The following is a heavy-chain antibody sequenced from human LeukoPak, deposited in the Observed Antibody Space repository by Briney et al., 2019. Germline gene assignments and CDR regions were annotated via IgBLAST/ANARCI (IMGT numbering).Heavy chain of an antibody. Sequence: PGGSLRLTCAGSGFTFGSFAMNWVRQAPGKGLEWVSVISGDGLRTYYAASVKGRFTISRDNSNSTLYLQMNSLRVEDSAVYYCSNGAVDIVPTPPVGYFHYRMDVWGQGTTATVSS. J-gene: IGHJ6*02. CDR1: GFTFGSFA. CDR3: SNGAVDIVPTPPVGYFHYRMDV. D-gene: IGHD5-12*01. CDR2: ISGDGLRT. V-gene: IGHV3-23*01.